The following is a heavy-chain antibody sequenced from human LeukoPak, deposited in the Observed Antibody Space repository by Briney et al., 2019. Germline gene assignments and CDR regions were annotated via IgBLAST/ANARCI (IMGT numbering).Heavy chain of an antibody. CDR1: GGTFSSYA. CDR3: ARELIGYSSKRGYFDY. D-gene: IGHD6-13*01. CDR2: IIPIFGIA. V-gene: IGHV1-69*13. J-gene: IGHJ4*02. Sequence: SVKVSCKASGGTFSSYAISWVRQAPGQGLEWMGGIIPIFGIANYAQKFQGRVTITADESTSTAYMELSSLRSEDTAVYYCARELIGYSSKRGYFDYWGQGTLVTVSS.